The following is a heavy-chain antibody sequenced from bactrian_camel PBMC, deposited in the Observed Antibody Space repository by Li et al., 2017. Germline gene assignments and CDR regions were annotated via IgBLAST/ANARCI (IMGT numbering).Heavy chain of an antibody. V-gene: IGHV3S26*01. CDR3: VAGFWLTWELIAGTANAEY. CDR1: GLIDSRYC. Sequence: HVQLVESGGGSVQAGGSLRLSCDASGLIDSRYCMGWVRQVPGKEREGVAAIDSDGSTSYADSVKDRFTISRDKDKNTLYLQMNSLKPEDTAMYYCVAGFWLTWELIAGTANAEYWDQGTQVTVS. J-gene: IGHJ4*01. D-gene: IGHD6*01. CDR2: IDSDGST.